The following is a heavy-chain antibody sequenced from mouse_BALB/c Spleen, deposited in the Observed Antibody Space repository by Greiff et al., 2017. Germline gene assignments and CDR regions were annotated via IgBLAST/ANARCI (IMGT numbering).Heavy chain of an antibody. D-gene: IGHD2-1*01. J-gene: IGHJ3*01. CDR2: IYPGNVNT. CDR1: GYTFTSYY. V-gene: IGHV1S56*01. CDR3: AREDYGNPFAY. Sequence: QVQLQQSGPELVKPGASVRISCKASGYTFTSYYIHWVKQRPGQGLEWIGWIYPGNVNTKYNEKFKGKATLTADKSSSTAYMQLSSLTSEDSAVYFCAREDYGNPFAYWGQGTLVTVSA.